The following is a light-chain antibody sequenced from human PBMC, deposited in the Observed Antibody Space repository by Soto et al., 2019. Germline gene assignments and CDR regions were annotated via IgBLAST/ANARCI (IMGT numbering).Light chain of an antibody. CDR3: QQSYSTPYT. CDR2: AAS. V-gene: IGKV1-39*01. J-gene: IGKJ2*01. Sequence: DIPVTQSPSSLSASVGDRVTITYRASQSISSYLNWYQQKPGKAPKLLIYAASSLQSGVPSRFSGSGSGTDFTLTISSLQPEHFATYYCQQSYSTPYTFGQGTKLEIK. CDR1: QSISSY.